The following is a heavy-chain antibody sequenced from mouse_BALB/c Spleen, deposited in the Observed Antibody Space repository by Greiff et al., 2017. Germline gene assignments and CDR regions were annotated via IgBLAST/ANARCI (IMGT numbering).Heavy chain of an antibody. Sequence: VQGVESGAELVKPGASVKLSCKASGYTFTSYDINWVRQRPEQGLEWIGWIFPGDGSTKYNEKFKGKATLTTDKSSSTAYMQPSRLTSEDSAVYFCARGVYDYEKVWFAYWGQGTLVTVSA. V-gene: IGHV1-85*01. CDR1: GYTFTSYD. D-gene: IGHD2-4*01. CDR3: ARGVYDYEKVWFAY. J-gene: IGHJ3*01. CDR2: IFPGDGST.